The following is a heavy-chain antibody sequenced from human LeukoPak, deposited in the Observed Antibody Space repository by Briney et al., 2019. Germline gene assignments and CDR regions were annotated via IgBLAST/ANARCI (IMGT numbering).Heavy chain of an antibody. CDR3: ARRVTAGTLYFDY. Sequence: SETLSLTCAVYGGSFSGYYWSWISQPPGKGLEWIGEINHSGSTNYNPSLKSRVTISVDTSKNQFSLKLSSVTAADTAVYYCARRVTAGTLYFDYWGQGTLVTVSS. CDR2: INHSGST. CDR1: GGSFSGYY. V-gene: IGHV4-34*01. J-gene: IGHJ4*02.